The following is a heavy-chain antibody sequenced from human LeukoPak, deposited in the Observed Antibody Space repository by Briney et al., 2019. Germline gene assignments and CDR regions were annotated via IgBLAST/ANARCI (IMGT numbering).Heavy chain of an antibody. CDR2: IHPSNGGV. CDR3: VKDAPNGSVDF. CDR1: GFTFERYV. V-gene: IGHV3-9*01. Sequence: GGSLRLSCVTSGFTFERYVMHWMRLAPGKGLECVSSIHPSNGGVGYAASVKGRFAISRDNARNSLYLEMTSLRPEDTAVYYCVKDAPNGSVDFWGRGTLVTVSS. J-gene: IGHJ4*02. D-gene: IGHD2-8*01.